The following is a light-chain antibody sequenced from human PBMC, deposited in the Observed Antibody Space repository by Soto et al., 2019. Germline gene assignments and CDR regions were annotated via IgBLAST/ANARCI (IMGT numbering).Light chain of an antibody. CDR1: SSDVGRYTY. J-gene: IGLJ2*01. Sequence: QSVLTQPASVSGSPGQSITISCAGTSSDVGRYTYVSWYQQHPGEAPKLMIYEVSHRPSGVSHRFSGSKSGSTASLTVSGLQAEDEADYYCSSYAGSTYVIFGGGTKLTVL. CDR3: SSYAGSTYVI. CDR2: EVS. V-gene: IGLV2-14*01.